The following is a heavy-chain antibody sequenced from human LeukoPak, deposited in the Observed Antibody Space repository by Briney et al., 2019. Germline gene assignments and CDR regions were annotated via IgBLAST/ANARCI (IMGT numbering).Heavy chain of an antibody. CDR3: ARVTNNVYYYYMDV. CDR2: IYYSGST. V-gene: IGHV4-59*08. J-gene: IGHJ6*03. D-gene: IGHD2/OR15-2a*01. CDR1: GGSISSYY. Sequence: SETLSLTCTVSGGSISSYYWSWIRQPPGKGLEGIWYIYYSGSTNYNPSLKSPVTISVDTSKNQFSLKLSSVTAADTAVYYCARVTNNVYYYYMDVWGKXTTVXVSS.